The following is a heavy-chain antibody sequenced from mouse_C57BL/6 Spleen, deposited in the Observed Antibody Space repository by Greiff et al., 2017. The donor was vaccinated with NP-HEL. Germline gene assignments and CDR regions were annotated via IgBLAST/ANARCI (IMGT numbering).Heavy chain of an antibody. D-gene: IGHD2-4*01. CDR1: GYTFTSYW. CDR2: IDPSDSYT. V-gene: IGHV1-50*01. J-gene: IGHJ3*01. CDR3: ARSYDYPFAY. Sequence: QVQLQQPGAELVKPGASVKLSCKASGYTFTSYWMQWVKQRPGQGLEWIGEIDPSDSYTNYNQKFKGKATLTVDTSSSTAYMQLSSLTSEDSAVYYCARSYDYPFAYWGQGTLVTVSA.